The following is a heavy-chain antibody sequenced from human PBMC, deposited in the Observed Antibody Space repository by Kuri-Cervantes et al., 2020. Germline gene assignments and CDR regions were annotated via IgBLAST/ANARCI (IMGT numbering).Heavy chain of an antibody. CDR2: IYSGGSV. CDR1: GFTVSSNS. J-gene: IGHJ2*01. CDR3: ARECGGNYPTTHWYFAL. V-gene: IGHV3-66*02. D-gene: IGHD2-21*02. Sequence: GGSLRLSCAASGFTVSSNSMSWVRQAPGKGLEWVSVIYSGGSVGYADSVQGRFTISRDNSKSTLYLQMNSLRAEDTAVYYCARECGGNYPTTHWYFALWGRGTLVTVSS.